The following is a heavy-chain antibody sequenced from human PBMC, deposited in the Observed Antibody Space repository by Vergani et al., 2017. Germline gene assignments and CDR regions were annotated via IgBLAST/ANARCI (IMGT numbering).Heavy chain of an antibody. CDR2: IKQDGSEK. J-gene: IGHJ6*03. V-gene: IGHV3-7*01. CDR3: ARGLRYGSGGSCYYYYYMDV. D-gene: IGHD2-15*01. Sequence: EVQLVESGGGLVQPGGSLRLSCAASGFTFSSYWMSWVRQAPGKGLEWVANIKQDGSEKYYVDSVKGRFTISRDNAKNSLYLQMNSLRAEDTAVYYCARGLRYGSGGSCYYYYYMDVWGKGTTVTVSS. CDR1: GFTFSSYW.